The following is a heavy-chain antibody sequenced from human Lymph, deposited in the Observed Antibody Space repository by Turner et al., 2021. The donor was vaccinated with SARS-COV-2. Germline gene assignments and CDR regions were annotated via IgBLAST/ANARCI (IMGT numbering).Heavy chain of an antibody. D-gene: IGHD5-12*01. CDR3: ARVKGYNGYDLRYYYGMDV. V-gene: IGHV3-33*01. CDR2: IWYDGSNK. Sequence: QVRLVESGGGVVQPGRSLRLPCAASGVTFSSYGMHRVREAPGKGLEWVAVIWYDGSNKYYEASVKGRFTISRDNSKNTMYLQMNSLRAEDTAVYYCARVKGYNGYDLRYYYGMDVWGQGTTVTVSS. J-gene: IGHJ6*02. CDR1: GVTFSSYG.